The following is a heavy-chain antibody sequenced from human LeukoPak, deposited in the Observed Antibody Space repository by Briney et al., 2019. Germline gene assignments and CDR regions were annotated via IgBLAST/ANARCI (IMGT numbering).Heavy chain of an antibody. D-gene: IGHD6-19*01. CDR3: ARDRSTRYSSGWYRWFDP. Sequence: GGSLRLSCAASGFTFSSYAMNWVRQAPGKGLELVSGISGSGGNTYYADSVKGRFTISRDNSKNTLYLQMNSLRAEDTAVYYCARDRSTRYSSGWYRWFDPWGQGTLVTVSS. CDR1: GFTFSSYA. J-gene: IGHJ5*02. CDR2: ISGSGGNT. V-gene: IGHV3-23*01.